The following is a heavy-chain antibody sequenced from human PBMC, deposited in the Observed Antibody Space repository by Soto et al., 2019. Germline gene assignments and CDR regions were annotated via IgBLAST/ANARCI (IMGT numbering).Heavy chain of an antibody. J-gene: IGHJ4*02. D-gene: IGHD3-10*01. CDR2: INPSGGST. CDR1: GYTFTSYY. V-gene: IGHV1-46*01. CDR3: ARDLLYYYGSGSYQDY. Sequence: ASLKVSCKASGYTFTSYYMHWVRQAPGQGLEWMGIINPSGGSTSYAQKFQGRVTMTRDTSTSTVYMELSSLRSEDTAVYYCARDLLYYYGSGSYQDYWGQGTLVTVSS.